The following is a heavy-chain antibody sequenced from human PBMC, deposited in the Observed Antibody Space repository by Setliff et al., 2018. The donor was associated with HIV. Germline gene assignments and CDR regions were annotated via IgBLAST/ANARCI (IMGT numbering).Heavy chain of an antibody. Sequence: PGGSLRLSCAASGLTLSNSAMTWVRQKPGRGLEWVSLIQSGGIIYYADSVKGRFTISRDNSNNTLSLQMSSLRAEDTALYYCAKLDYYDYSGSWARKVAIDFWGRGTMVTVSS. CDR1: GLTLSNSA. CDR3: AKLDYYDYSGSWARKVAIDF. CDR2: IQSGGII. J-gene: IGHJ3*01. V-gene: IGHV3-23*01. D-gene: IGHD3-22*01.